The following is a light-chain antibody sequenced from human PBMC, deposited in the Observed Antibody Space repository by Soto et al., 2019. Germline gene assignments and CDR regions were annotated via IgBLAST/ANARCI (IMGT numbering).Light chain of an antibody. J-gene: IGLJ1*01. Sequence: QSVLTQPPSASETPGQRVTIFCSGSTPNIGINTVNWYQHLPGTAPKLLIYSNDQRPSGVPDRFSGSKSGTSGSLAISGLQSDDEADYYCAAWDDSLNGYVFGSGTKLTVL. CDR3: AAWDDSLNGYV. CDR2: SND. V-gene: IGLV1-44*01. CDR1: TPNIGINT.